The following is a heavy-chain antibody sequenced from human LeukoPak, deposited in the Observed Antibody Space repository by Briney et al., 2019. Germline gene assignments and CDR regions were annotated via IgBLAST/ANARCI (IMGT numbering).Heavy chain of an antibody. V-gene: IGHV1-2*06. J-gene: IGHJ4*02. Sequence: GASVKASCKASGYTFIDYYFNRVRQAPGQGPEWMGRINVKSGATDYAQKFQGRVTVTRDTSISTAYMELSSLRSDDTAVYYCARVGRESSTGWLDYWGQGTLVTVSS. CDR2: INVKSGAT. D-gene: IGHD6-19*01. CDR1: GYTFIDYY. CDR3: ARVGRESSTGWLDY.